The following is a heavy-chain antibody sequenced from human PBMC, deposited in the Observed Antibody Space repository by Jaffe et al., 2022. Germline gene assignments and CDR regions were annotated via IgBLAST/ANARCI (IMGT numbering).Heavy chain of an antibody. CDR3: ARSQGSGSYYTYFDY. J-gene: IGHJ4*02. CDR2: TRNKANSYTT. Sequence: EVQLVESGGGLVQPGGSLRLSCAASGFTFSDHYMDWVRQAPGKGLEWVGRTRNKANSYTTEYAASVKGRFTISRDDSKNSLYLQMNSLKTEDTAVYYCARSQGSGSYYTYFDYWGQGTLVTVSS. D-gene: IGHD3-10*01. CDR1: GFTFSDHY. V-gene: IGHV3-72*01.